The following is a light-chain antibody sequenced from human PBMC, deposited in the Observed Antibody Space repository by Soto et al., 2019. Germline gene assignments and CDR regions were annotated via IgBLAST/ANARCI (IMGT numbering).Light chain of an antibody. J-gene: IGLJ2*01. CDR1: SSNIGAGYD. Sequence: QSVLTQPPSVSGAPGQRVTISCTGSSSNIGAGYDVHWYQQLPGTAPKLLIYDNNNRPSGVPDRFSGSKSATSASLAISGLQAEDEADYYCQSYDSSLSGSHVIFGGGTKLTVL. CDR2: DNN. V-gene: IGLV1-40*01. CDR3: QSYDSSLSGSHVI.